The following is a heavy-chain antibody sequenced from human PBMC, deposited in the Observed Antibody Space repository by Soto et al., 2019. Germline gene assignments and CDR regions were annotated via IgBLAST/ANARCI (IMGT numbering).Heavy chain of an antibody. Sequence: PGGFLRLSCAASGFTFDDYAMHWVRQASGKGLEWVSCFSWNSGSIGYADSVKGRFTISRDNAKNSLYLRMSSLRAEDTALYYCAKVSKLGVWYYYGMDVWGQGTTVTVSS. D-gene: IGHD4-4*01. J-gene: IGHJ6*02. CDR2: FSWNSGSI. CDR3: AKVSKLGVWYYYGMDV. CDR1: GFTFDDYA. V-gene: IGHV3-9*01.